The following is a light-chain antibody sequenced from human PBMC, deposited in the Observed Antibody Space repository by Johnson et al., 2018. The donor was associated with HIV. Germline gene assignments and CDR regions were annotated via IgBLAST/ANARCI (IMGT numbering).Light chain of an antibody. CDR1: TSNIGNND. CDR3: GTWDSSLSAGRV. V-gene: IGLV1-51*01. J-gene: IGLJ1*01. CDR2: DNN. Sequence: QSVLTQPPSVSAAPGQKVTFSCSGSTSNIGNNDVSWYRHLPGTAPKLLLYDNNKRPSGIPDRFSGSKSGTSATRGITGCQTGDEADYYCGTWDSSLSAGRVFGTGTKVTVL.